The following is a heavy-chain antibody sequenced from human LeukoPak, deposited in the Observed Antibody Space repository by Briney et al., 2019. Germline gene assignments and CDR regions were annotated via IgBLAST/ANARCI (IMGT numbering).Heavy chain of an antibody. CDR1: GFTFSSYA. D-gene: IGHD6-13*01. CDR3: ARATLPGYSSSWYLLDY. Sequence: GGSLRLSCAASGFTFSSYAMHWVRQAPCKGLEWVAVISYDGSNKYYADSVKGRFTISRDNSKNTLYLQMNSLRAEDTAVYYCARATLPGYSSSWYLLDYWGQGTLVTVSS. J-gene: IGHJ4*02. CDR2: ISYDGSNK. V-gene: IGHV3-30-3*01.